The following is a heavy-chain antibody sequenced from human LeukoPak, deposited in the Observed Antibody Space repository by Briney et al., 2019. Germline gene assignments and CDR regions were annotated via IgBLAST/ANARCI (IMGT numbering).Heavy chain of an antibody. CDR3: AKTRITMIVVVTDGGMDV. CDR1: GFTFSSYA. CDR2: ISGSGGST. D-gene: IGHD3-22*01. Sequence: GGSLRLSCAASGFTFSSYAMSWVRQAPGKGLEWVSAISGSGGSTCYADSVKGRFTISRDNSKNTLYLQMNSLRAEDTAVYYCAKTRITMIVVVTDGGMDVWGQGTTVTVSS. J-gene: IGHJ6*02. V-gene: IGHV3-23*01.